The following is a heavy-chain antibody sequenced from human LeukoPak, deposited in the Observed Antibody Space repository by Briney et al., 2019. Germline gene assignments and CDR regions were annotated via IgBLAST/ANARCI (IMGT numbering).Heavy chain of an antibody. CDR3: ARHRGSMDIVVVPAAIETNYYYYYYMDV. J-gene: IGHJ6*03. D-gene: IGHD2-2*02. V-gene: IGHV4-59*08. Sequence: SETLSLTCTVSGGSISSYYWSWIRQPPGKGLEWIGYIYYSGSTNYNPSLKSRVTISVDTSKNQFSLKLSSVTAADTAVYYCARHRGSMDIVVVPAAIETNYYYYYYMDVWGKGTTVTVSS. CDR1: GGSISSYY. CDR2: IYYSGST.